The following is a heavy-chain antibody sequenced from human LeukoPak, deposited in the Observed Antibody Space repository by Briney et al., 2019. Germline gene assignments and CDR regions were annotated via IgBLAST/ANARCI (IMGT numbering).Heavy chain of an antibody. CDR3: ARWSYYDSSGYYYNFDY. CDR2: TYPGDPDT. Sequence: GESLKISCKGSGHSFISYWIGWVRQMPGKGLEWMGSTYPGDPDTRYSPSFQGQVTISADKSISTAYLQWSSLKASDTAMYYCARWSYYDSSGYYYNFDYWGQGTLVTVSS. D-gene: IGHD3-22*01. J-gene: IGHJ4*02. V-gene: IGHV5-51*01. CDR1: GHSFISYW.